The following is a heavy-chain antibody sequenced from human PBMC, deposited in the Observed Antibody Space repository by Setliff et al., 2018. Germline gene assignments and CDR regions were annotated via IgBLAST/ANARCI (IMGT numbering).Heavy chain of an antibody. CDR3: AREFPGGTKGFDY. V-gene: IGHV1-46*01. CDR2: VNPSNGAI. CDR1: GYTFTTYY. Sequence: ASVKVSCKASGYTFTTYYIHWVRQAPGQGLEWVGRVNPSNGAIHYAQNFQGRVTMTRDTSTSIVYMELDSLRFEDTAVYYCAREFPGGTKGFDYWGQGTLVTVSS. D-gene: IGHD1-1*01. J-gene: IGHJ4*02.